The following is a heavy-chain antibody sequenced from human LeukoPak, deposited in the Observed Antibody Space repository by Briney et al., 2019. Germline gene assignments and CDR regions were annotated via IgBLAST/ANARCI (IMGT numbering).Heavy chain of an antibody. CDR3: ARVEGTVTTPFDY. J-gene: IGHJ4*02. V-gene: IGHV1-2*02. CDR2: INPNSGGT. CDR1: GYTFTGYY. D-gene: IGHD4-11*01. Sequence: ASVKVSCKASGYTFTGYYMHWVRQAPGQGLEWMGWINPNSGGTNYAQKFQGRVTMTRDTSISTAYMELSRLRSDDTAVYYCARVEGTVTTPFDYWGQGTLVTVSS.